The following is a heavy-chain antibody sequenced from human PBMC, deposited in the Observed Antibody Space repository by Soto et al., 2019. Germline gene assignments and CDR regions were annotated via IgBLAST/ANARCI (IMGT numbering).Heavy chain of an antibody. CDR2: INPNSGGT. J-gene: IGHJ5*01. CDR3: AKPYCTTNSCHNLFDS. V-gene: IGHV1-2*02. CDR1: GYTFSDYY. D-gene: IGHD2-8*01. Sequence: AASVKVSCKASGYTFSDYYIHWVRQAPGQGLEWMGWINPNSGGTKYAPKFQGRVTMTTDTSISTAYMELSRLRSDDTAVYYCAKPYCTTNSCHNLFDSWGQGTLVTVSS.